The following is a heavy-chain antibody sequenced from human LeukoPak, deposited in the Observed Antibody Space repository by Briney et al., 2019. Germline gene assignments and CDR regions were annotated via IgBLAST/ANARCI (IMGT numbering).Heavy chain of an antibody. V-gene: IGHV1-18*01. CDR3: ARDTLKGYDYVWGSYRLFDY. Sequence: ASVKVSCKASGYTSTSYGISWVRQAPGQGLEWMGWISAYNGNTNYAQKLQGRVTMTTDTSTSTAYMELRSLRSDDTAVYYCARDTLKGYDYVWGSYRLFDYWGQGTLVTVSS. D-gene: IGHD3-16*02. J-gene: IGHJ4*02. CDR1: GYTSTSYG. CDR2: ISAYNGNT.